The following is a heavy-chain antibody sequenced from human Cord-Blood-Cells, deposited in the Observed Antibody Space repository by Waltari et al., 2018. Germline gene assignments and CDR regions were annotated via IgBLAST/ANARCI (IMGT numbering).Heavy chain of an antibody. CDR3: ASFNFLVHLYYFDY. V-gene: IGHV4-38-2*01. CDR2: IYHSGST. D-gene: IGHD6-13*01. J-gene: IGHJ4*02. CDR1: GYSISSGYY. Sequence: QVQLQESGPGLVKPSETLSLTCAVSGYSISSGYYWGWIRQPPGKGLEWIGSIYHSGSTYYTPSLKSRVTISVDTSKNQFSLKLSSVTAADTAVYYCASFNFLVHLYYFDYWGQGTLVTVSS.